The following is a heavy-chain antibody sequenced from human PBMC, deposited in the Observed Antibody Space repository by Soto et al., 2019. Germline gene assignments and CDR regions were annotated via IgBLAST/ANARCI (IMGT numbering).Heavy chain of an antibody. CDR1: GFNFSSYA. CDR3: ARKSSIDSSGYFDY. J-gene: IGHJ4*02. V-gene: IGHV3-30-3*01. D-gene: IGHD6-19*01. Sequence: GGSLSLSCAASGFNFSSYAMHWVRQAPGKGLEWVAVISYDGSNKYYADSVKGRFTISRDNSKTTLYLQMNSLRAEDTAVYYCARKSSIDSSGYFDYWGQGTLVTVSS. CDR2: ISYDGSNK.